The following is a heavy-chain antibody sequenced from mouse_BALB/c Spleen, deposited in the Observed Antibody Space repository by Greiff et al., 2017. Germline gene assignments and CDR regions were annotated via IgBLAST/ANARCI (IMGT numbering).Heavy chain of an antibody. V-gene: IGHV5-12-1*01. J-gene: IGHJ4*01. Sequence: EVQGVESGGGLVKPGGSLKLSCAASGFAFSSYDMSWVRQTPEKRLEWVAYISSGGGSTYYPDTVKGRFTISRDNAKNTLYLQMSSLKSEDTAMYYCARKRDGYGYAMDYWGQGTSVTVSS. D-gene: IGHD1-2*01. CDR3: ARKRDGYGYAMDY. CDR1: GFAFSSYD. CDR2: ISSGGGST.